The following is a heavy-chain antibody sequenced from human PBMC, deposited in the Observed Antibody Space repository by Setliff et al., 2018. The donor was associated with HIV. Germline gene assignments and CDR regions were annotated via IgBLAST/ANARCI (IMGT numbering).Heavy chain of an antibody. CDR1: GGSISSDNYY. V-gene: IGHV4-61*02. CDR3: ARGRQDSYYDSTSYYWGDAFDI. D-gene: IGHD3-22*01. Sequence: SETLSLTCTVSGGSISSDNYYWSWIRQPAGKGLEWIGRYYTSGDTNYNPSLRSRVTISVDTSQNRFSLRLTSVTAADTGVYFCARGRQDSYYDSTSYYWGDAFDIWGQGTRVTVSS. CDR2: YYTSGDT. J-gene: IGHJ3*02.